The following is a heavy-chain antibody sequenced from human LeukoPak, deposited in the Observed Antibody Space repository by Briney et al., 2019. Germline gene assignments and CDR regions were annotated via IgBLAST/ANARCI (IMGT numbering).Heavy chain of an antibody. D-gene: IGHD6-13*01. Sequence: SETLSLTCTVPGGSINSYYWSWIRQPPGKGLEWIGYVYYSGSTSYNPSLKSRVTISVDTSNNQFSMKLSSVTAADTAVYYCARFPSLSAAGTYWFDPWGQGTLVTVSS. CDR1: GGSINSYY. V-gene: IGHV4-59*01. CDR2: VYYSGST. J-gene: IGHJ5*02. CDR3: ARFPSLSAAGTYWFDP.